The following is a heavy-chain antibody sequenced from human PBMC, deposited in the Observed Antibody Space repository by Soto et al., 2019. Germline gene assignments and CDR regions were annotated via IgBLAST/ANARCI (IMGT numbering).Heavy chain of an antibody. J-gene: IGHJ4*02. CDR1: GGSISSGGYY. D-gene: IGHD2-15*01. CDR3: ARGQVVAAQH. Sequence: SETLSLTCPVSGGSISSGGYYWSWIRQHPGKGLEWIGYIYHSGSTYYNPSLKSRVTISVDRSKNQFSLKLSSVTAADTAVYYCARGQVVAAQHWGQGTLVTVSS. V-gene: IGHV4-30-2*01. CDR2: IYHSGST.